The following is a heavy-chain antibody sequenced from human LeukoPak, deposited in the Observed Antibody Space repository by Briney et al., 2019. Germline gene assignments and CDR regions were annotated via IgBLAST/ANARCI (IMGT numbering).Heavy chain of an antibody. D-gene: IGHD1-26*01. J-gene: IGHJ6*03. CDR2: ISWNSGSI. V-gene: IGHV3-9*01. CDR1: GFIFDDYA. Sequence: GGSLRLSCAASGFIFDDYAMHWVRQAPGKGLEWVSGISWNSGSIGYADSVKGRFTISRDNAKNSLYLQMNSLRAEDTALYYCAKDMLVGTDYYYYMDVWGKGTTVTVSS. CDR3: AKDMLVGTDYYYYMDV.